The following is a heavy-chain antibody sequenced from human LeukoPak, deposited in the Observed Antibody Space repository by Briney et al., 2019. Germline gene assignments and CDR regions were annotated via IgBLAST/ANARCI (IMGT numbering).Heavy chain of an antibody. CDR1: GFTFSSYA. Sequence: GGSLRLSCAASGFTFSSYAMHWVRQAPGKGLEWVAVISYDGSNKYYADSVKGRFTISRDNSKNTLYLQMNSLRAEDTAVNYCARDFALIPGYSSSRYWGQGTLVTVSS. CDR2: ISYDGSNK. D-gene: IGHD6-13*01. CDR3: ARDFALIPGYSSSRY. J-gene: IGHJ4*02. V-gene: IGHV3-30-3*01.